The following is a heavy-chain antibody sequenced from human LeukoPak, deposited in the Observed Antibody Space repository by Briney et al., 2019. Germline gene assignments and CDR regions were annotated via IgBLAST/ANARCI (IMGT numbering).Heavy chain of an antibody. J-gene: IGHJ4*02. V-gene: IGHV3-23*01. CDR3: AKVPVAYYFDY. CDR2: ISGSGGQR. Sequence: GGSLSLSCAASGFTFNSYDMSWVRHPPRQGLDWDSGISGSGGQRYDADSVKGRFTISRNNSKNTLYLQMNSLRAEDMAVYYCAKVPVAYYFDYCGQGALVTVS. CDR1: GFTFNSYD.